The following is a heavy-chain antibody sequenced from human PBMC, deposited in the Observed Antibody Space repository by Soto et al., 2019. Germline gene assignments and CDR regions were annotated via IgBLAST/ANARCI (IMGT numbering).Heavy chain of an antibody. J-gene: IGHJ4*02. D-gene: IGHD2-15*01. CDR1: GGTLSSYF. Sequence: GASVNVSCKSSGGTLSSYFISWVRQAPGQGLECMGGIIPIFGTTTYGEKFQGRVTITADESTSTTYMELSSLKSEDTAVYYCARDPRQDCSGETCYYSWGQGTLVTVSS. CDR2: IIPIFGTT. CDR3: ARDPRQDCSGETCYYS. V-gene: IGHV1-69*13.